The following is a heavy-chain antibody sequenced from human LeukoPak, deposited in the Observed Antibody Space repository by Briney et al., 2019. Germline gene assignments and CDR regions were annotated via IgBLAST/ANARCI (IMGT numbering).Heavy chain of an antibody. D-gene: IGHD5-18*01. CDR3: ARDQWIQLCCYYMDV. J-gene: IGHJ6*03. CDR2: ISAYNGNT. CDR1: GGTFSSYA. Sequence: ASVKVSCKASGGTFSSYAISWVRQAPGQGLEWMGWISAYNGNTNYAQKFQGRVTMTTDTSTNTAYMELRSLGSDDTAVYYCARDQWIQLCCYYMDVWGKGTTVTVSS. V-gene: IGHV1-18*01.